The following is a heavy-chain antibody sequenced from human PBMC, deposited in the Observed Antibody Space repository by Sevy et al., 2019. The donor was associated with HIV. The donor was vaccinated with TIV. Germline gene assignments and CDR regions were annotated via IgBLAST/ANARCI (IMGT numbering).Heavy chain of an antibody. CDR2: IHTSGST. CDR1: GGSISSYY. D-gene: IGHD6-13*01. J-gene: IGHJ6*02. V-gene: IGHV4-4*07. Sequence: SETLSLTCTVSGGSISSYYWSWIRQPAGKELEWIGRIHTSGSTNYNPSLKSRVTMSVDTSKNQFSLKLSSVTAADTALYYCARDGAYSSSWCPLGYYYGMDVWGQGTTVTVSS. CDR3: ARDGAYSSSWCPLGYYYGMDV.